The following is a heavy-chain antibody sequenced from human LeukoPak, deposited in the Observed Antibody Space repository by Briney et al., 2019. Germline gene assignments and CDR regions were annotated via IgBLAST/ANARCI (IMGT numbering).Heavy chain of an antibody. Sequence: QPGGSLRLSCAASGFTFTSSSMNWVRQAPGKGLEWVAYISSGSATIDYAHSVKGRFPISRDNAMNSLFLQMNSLRDEDTAVYYCTRGIDYWGQGTLVTVSS. J-gene: IGHJ4*02. CDR3: TRGIDY. V-gene: IGHV3-48*02. CDR1: GFTFTSSS. CDR2: ISSGSATI.